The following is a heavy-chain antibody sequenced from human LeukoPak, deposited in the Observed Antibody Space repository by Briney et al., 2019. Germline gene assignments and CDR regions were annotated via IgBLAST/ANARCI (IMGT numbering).Heavy chain of an antibody. CDR1: GFTFSNYR. CDR2: ISSSSIYI. D-gene: IGHD6-19*01. J-gene: IGHJ4*02. V-gene: IGHV3-21*04. Sequence: GGSLRLSCAASGFTFSNYRMNWVRQAPGKGLEWVSSISSSSIYIYYADSLKGRFTISRDNAKNSLYLQMNSLRAEDTAVYYCARSQYSSGWYASCYWGQGTLVTVSS. CDR3: ARSQYSSGWYASCY.